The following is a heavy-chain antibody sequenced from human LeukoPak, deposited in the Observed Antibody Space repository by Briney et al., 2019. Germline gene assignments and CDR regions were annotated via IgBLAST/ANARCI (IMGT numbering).Heavy chain of an antibody. J-gene: IGHJ4*02. CDR1: GFTFSSYW. V-gene: IGHV3-7*02. D-gene: IGHD6-19*01. CDR3: ARGRMAVAGSYEY. CDR2: IKQDGSEK. Sequence: GGSLRLSCAASGFTFSSYWMSWVRQAPGRGLEWVANIKQDGSEKYYVDSVKGRFTISRDNAKNSLYLQVNSLRAEDTAVYYCARGRMAVAGSYEYWGQGTLVTVSS.